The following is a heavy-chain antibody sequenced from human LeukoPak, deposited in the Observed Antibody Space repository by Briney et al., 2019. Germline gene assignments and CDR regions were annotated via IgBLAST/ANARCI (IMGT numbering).Heavy chain of an antibody. Sequence: SETLSLTCTVSGGSISSYYWSWIRQPPGKGLEWIGYIYYSGSTNYNPSLKSRVTISVDTSKNQFSLKLSSVTAADTAVYYCARDSFGHLVYWGQGTLVTVSS. CDR3: ARDSFGHLVY. J-gene: IGHJ4*02. V-gene: IGHV4-59*01. CDR2: IYYSGST. CDR1: GGSISSYY. D-gene: IGHD2-15*01.